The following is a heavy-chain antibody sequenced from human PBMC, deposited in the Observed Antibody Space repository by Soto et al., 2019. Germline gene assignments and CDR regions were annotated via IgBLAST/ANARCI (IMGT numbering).Heavy chain of an antibody. CDR3: AKSGGNGWFADAFDV. CDR1: GFIVSSYY. D-gene: IGHD6-19*01. CDR2: IYSGGST. V-gene: IGHV3-53*01. Sequence: EVQRVESGGGLIQPGGSLRLSCAGSGFIVSSYYMSWVRQAPGKGLEWISVIYSGGSTYYADSVKGRFTISRDNSENTLYLQLNSLRAEDTAVYYCAKSGGNGWFADAFDVWGQGTMVTVSS. J-gene: IGHJ3*01.